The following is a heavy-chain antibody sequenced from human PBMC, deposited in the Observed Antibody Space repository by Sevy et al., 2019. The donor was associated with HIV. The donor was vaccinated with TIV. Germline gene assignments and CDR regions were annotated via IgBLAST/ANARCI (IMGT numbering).Heavy chain of an antibody. Sequence: GGSLRLSCAASGFTFSNYWMHWVRQAPGKGLVWVSRINPGGTSTDYADSVKGRFTISRDNAKNSLYLQMNSLRAEDTAVYYCSRAITGEGRGVGDWGQGTLVTVSS. J-gene: IGHJ4*02. CDR1: GFTFSNYW. V-gene: IGHV3-74*01. CDR2: INPGGTST. CDR3: SRAITGEGRGVGD. D-gene: IGHD5-12*01.